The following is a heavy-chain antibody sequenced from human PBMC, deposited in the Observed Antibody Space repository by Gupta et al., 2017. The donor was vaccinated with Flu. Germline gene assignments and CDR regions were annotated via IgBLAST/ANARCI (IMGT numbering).Heavy chain of an antibody. V-gene: IGHV3-7*01. CDR2: IKQDGSEK. CDR1: GFSFSHYW. J-gene: IGHJ4*02. Sequence: EVQLVESGGGLVQPGGSLRLSCEASGFSFSHYWMSWFRHAPGKGLEWVADIKQDGSEKNYVDSVKGRFTISRDNSKNSLYLQMNSLRAEDTAMYYCASCRHNFWCQGTLVTVSS. CDR3: ASCRHNF.